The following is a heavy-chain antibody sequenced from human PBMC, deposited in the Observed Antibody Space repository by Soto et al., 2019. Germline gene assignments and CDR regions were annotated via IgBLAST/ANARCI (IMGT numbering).Heavy chain of an antibody. CDR1: GYTFTSFG. D-gene: IGHD2-15*01. CDR2: ISAYNGNT. Sequence: QVQLVQSGAEVKKPGASVKVSCKASGYTFTSFGISWVRQAPGQGIEWMGWISAYNGNTNYAENLQGRVTLTTDTSTSAAYMELRSLRSDSTTVYYFAGDHSGGTDAVDIGGQGTMVTVSS. CDR3: AGDHSGGTDAVDI. J-gene: IGHJ3*02. V-gene: IGHV1-18*01.